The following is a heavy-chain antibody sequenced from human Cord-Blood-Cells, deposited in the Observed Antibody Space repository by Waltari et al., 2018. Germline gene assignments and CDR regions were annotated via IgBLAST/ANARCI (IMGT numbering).Heavy chain of an antibody. V-gene: IGHV1-69*01. Sequence: QVQLVQSGAEVKKPGSSVKVSCKASGGTFSSYAISWVRQAPGQGVEWMGGIIPILGTENYAKKFQGRVTITADESTSTAYMELSSLRSEDTAVCYCASPMYYYDSSGTPFDYWGQGTLVTVSS. CDR3: ASPMYYYDSSGTPFDY. CDR2: IIPILGTE. J-gene: IGHJ4*02. D-gene: IGHD3-22*01. CDR1: GGTFSSYA.